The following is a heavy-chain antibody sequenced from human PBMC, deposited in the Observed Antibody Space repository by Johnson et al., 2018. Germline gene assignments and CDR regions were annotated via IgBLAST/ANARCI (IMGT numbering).Heavy chain of an antibody. CDR1: GGSISSYY. CDR2: IYYSGST. Sequence: QVQLQESGPGLVKPSETLSLTCTVSGGSISSYYWSWIRQPPGKGLEWIGYIYYSGSTNYNPSLKSRVTISVATSKNQFSLKLSSVTAAVTAVYYCAAYDRSGFYAFDIWGQGTMVTVSS. CDR3: AAYDRSGFYAFDI. J-gene: IGHJ3*02. D-gene: IGHD3-22*01. V-gene: IGHV4-59*01.